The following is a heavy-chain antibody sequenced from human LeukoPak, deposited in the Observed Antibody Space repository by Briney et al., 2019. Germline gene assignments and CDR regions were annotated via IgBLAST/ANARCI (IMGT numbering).Heavy chain of an antibody. D-gene: IGHD1-20*01. Sequence: GGSLRLSCAASGFSFSNYWMTWVRQAPGKGLEWVSGISVSGDSTYYADSVKGRFTISRDNSKNTLYLQMNSLRAEDTAVYYCAKNRGNWYYFDYWGQGTLVTVSS. V-gene: IGHV3-23*01. J-gene: IGHJ4*02. CDR3: AKNRGNWYYFDY. CDR1: GFSFSNYW. CDR2: ISVSGDST.